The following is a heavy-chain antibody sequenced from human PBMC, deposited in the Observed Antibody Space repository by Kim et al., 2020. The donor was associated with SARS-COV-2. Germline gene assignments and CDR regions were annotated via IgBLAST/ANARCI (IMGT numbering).Heavy chain of an antibody. Sequence: GGSLRLSCAASGFTFSSYWMSWVRQAPEKGLEWVANIKQDGSEKYYVDSVKGRFTISRDNAKNSLYLQMNSLRAEDTAVYYCARDSGSYDYYYYYGMDVWGQGTTVTVSS. CDR3: ARDSGSYDYYYYYGMDV. CDR1: GFTFSSYW. J-gene: IGHJ6*02. D-gene: IGHD1-26*01. CDR2: IKQDGSEK. V-gene: IGHV3-7*03.